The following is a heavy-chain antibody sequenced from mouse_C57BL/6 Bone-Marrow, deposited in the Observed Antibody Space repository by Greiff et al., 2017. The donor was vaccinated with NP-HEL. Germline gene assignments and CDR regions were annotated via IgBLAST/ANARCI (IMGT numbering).Heavy chain of an antibody. V-gene: IGHV5-17*01. CDR1: GFTFSDYG. Sequence: DVMLVESGGGLVKPGGSLKLSCAASGFTFSDYGMHWVRQAPEKGLEWVAYISSGSSTIYYADTVKGRFTISRDNAKNTLFLQMTSLRSEDTAMYYCARLGLTGLNYWGQGTTLTVSS. CDR2: ISSGSSTI. CDR3: ARLGLTGLNY. D-gene: IGHD4-1*01. J-gene: IGHJ2*01.